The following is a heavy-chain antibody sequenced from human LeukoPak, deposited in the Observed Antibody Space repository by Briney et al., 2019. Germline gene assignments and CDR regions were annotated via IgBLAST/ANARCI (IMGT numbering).Heavy chain of an antibody. CDR3: ARKGSSWYDGNWFDP. D-gene: IGHD6-13*01. J-gene: IGHJ5*02. Sequence: SETLSLTCTVSGGPISSYYWSWIRQPPGKGLEWIGYIYYSGSTNYNPSLKSRVTISVDTSKNQFSLKLSSVTAADTAVYYCARKGSSWYDGNWFDPWGQGTLVTVSS. V-gene: IGHV4-59*01. CDR1: GGPISSYY. CDR2: IYYSGST.